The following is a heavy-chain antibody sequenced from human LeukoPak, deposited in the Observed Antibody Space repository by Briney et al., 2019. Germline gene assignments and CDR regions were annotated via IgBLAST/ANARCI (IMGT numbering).Heavy chain of an antibody. Sequence: GGSLRLSCAVSGFTFSSYSMNWVRQAPGKWLEWVSSISSSSSYIYYADSVKGRFTTSRDNAKNSLYLQMNRLRAEDTAVYYCARGADTAMVTLGYYYYGMDVWGQGTTVTVSS. J-gene: IGHJ6*02. V-gene: IGHV3-21*01. D-gene: IGHD5-18*01. CDR1: GFTFSSYS. CDR2: ISSSSSYI. CDR3: ARGADTAMVTLGYYYYGMDV.